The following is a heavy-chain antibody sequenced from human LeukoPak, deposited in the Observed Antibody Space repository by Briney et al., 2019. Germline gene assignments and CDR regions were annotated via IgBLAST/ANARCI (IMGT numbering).Heavy chain of an antibody. CDR2: ISAYNGNT. Sequence: GASVKVSCKASGYTFTSYGINWVRQAPGQGLEWMGWISAYNGNTNYAQELQGRVTMTTDTSTSTAYMELRSLRSDDTAVYYCARDGPIIAAAGTFDYWGQGTLVTVSS. J-gene: IGHJ4*02. D-gene: IGHD6-13*01. CDR1: GYTFTSYG. V-gene: IGHV1-18*01. CDR3: ARDGPIIAAAGTFDY.